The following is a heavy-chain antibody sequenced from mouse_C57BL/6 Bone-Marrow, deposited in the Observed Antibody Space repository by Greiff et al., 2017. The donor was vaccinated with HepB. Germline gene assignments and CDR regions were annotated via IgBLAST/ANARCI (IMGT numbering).Heavy chain of an antibody. CDR1: GYTFTSYW. V-gene: IGHV1-64*01. CDR3: AYDYEFAY. D-gene: IGHD2-4*01. Sequence: QVHVKQPGAELVKPGASVKLSCKASGYTFTSYWMHWVKQRPGQGLEWIGMIHPNSGSTNYNEKFKSKATLTVDKSSSTAYMQLSSLTSEDSAVYYCAYDYEFAYWGQGTLVTVSA. CDR2: IHPNSGST. J-gene: IGHJ3*01.